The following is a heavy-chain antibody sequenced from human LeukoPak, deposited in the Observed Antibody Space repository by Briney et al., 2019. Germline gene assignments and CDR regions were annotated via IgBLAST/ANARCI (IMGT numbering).Heavy chain of an antibody. CDR3: ARDPYDSSGRHAFDI. V-gene: IGHV1-46*01. D-gene: IGHD3-22*01. J-gene: IGHJ3*02. CDR2: INPSGGST. Sequence: ASVKVSCKASGYTFTSYYMHWVRQAPGQGLERMGIINPSGGSTSYAQKFQGRVTMTRDMSTSTVYMELSSLRSEDTAVYYCARDPYDSSGRHAFDIWGQGTMVTVSS. CDR1: GYTFTSYY.